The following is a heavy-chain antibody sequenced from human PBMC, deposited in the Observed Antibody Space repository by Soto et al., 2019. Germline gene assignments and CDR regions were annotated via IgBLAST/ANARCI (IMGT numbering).Heavy chain of an antibody. CDR2: IIPRSATS. D-gene: IGHD6-13*01. CDR1: GDTFSTYT. V-gene: IGHV1-69*13. J-gene: IGHJ1*01. Sequence: SVKVSCKASGDTFSTYTITWMRQAPGQGLEWMGGIIPRSATSNYAQKFQGRVTITADESTSTAYMELSSLRSEDTAVYYCALAPGIAAAGTVEYFQHWGQGTLVTVSS. CDR3: ALAPGIAAAGTVEYFQH.